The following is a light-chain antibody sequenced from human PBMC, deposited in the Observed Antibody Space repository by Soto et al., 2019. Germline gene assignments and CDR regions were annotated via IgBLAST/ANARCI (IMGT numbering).Light chain of an antibody. CDR2: KAS. CDR3: EPYNSYSRT. J-gene: IGKJ1*01. Sequence: VTGGCRASQSISSWLALYQQKPGKAPKLLIYKASSLESGVPSRFSGNGSRTEYNLTLRTLQPDESAPHYCEPYNSYSRTFGQGNQVDIK. V-gene: IGKV1-5*03. CDR1: QSISSW.